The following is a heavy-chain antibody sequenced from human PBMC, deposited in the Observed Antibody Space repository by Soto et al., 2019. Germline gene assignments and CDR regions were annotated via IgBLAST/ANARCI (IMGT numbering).Heavy chain of an antibody. CDR1: GYTFTSYG. J-gene: IGHJ4*01. V-gene: IGHV1-18*01. Sequence: ASVKVSCKASGYTFTSYGISWVRQAPGQGLEWMGWISAYNGNTNYAQKLQGRVTMTTDTYTSTDYMEQRSLRSDDTAVYYSARVSDYVWGTLAYWGHGTLVTVSS. CDR3: ARVSDYVWGTLAY. D-gene: IGHD3-16*01. CDR2: ISAYNGNT.